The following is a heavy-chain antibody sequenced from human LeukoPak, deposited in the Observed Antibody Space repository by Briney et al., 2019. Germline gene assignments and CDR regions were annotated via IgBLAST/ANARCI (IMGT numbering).Heavy chain of an antibody. V-gene: IGHV3-21*01. CDR1: GFTFSSYS. Sequence: KSGGSLRLSCAASGFTFSSYSMNWVRQAPGKGLEWVSSISSSSSYIYYADSVKGRFTISRDNAKNSLYLQMNSLRAEDTAVYYCARRGLGTMAEYYFDYWGQGTLVTVSS. J-gene: IGHJ4*02. CDR2: ISSSSSYI. CDR3: ARRGLGTMAEYYFDY. D-gene: IGHD1-1*01.